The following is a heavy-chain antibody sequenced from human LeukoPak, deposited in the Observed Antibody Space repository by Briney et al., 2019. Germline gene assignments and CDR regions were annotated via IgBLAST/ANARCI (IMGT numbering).Heavy chain of an antibody. V-gene: IGHV4-39*07. D-gene: IGHD3-16*02. J-gene: IGHJ4*02. CDR3: ARGRRNVWGSYRLDYFDY. Sequence: SETLSLTCTVSGGSISSSSYYWGWIRQPPGKGLEWIGSIYYSGSTNYNPSLKSRVTISVDTSKNQLSLKLSSVTAADTAVYYCARGRRNVWGSYRLDYFDYWGQGTLVTVSS. CDR2: IYYSGST. CDR1: GGSISSSSYY.